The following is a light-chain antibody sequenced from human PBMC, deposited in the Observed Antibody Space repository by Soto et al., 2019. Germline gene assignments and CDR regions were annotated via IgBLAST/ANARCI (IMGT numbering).Light chain of an antibody. V-gene: IGLV2-23*03. J-gene: IGLJ2*01. CDR2: EGS. Sequence: QSALTQPASVSGSPGQSITISCTGTSSDVGSYNLVSWYQQHPGKAPKLMIYEGSKRPSGVSNRVSGSKSGNTASLTISGLRAEDEAAYYCCSYAGSSTFVVFGGGTKLTV. CDR3: CSYAGSSTFVV. CDR1: SSDVGSYNL.